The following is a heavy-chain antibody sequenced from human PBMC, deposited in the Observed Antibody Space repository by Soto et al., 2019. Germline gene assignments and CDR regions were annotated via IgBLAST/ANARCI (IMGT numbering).Heavy chain of an antibody. CDR2: IFPGDGDT. CDR1: GCIFTDYW. CDR3: ARVPWRGTYYFDL. V-gene: IGHV5-51*01. Sequence: GVLMRISYNSSGCIFTDYWNAWVRKMPGEGLEWMGSIFPGDGDTRYSTPFQGQVTISADKSISTAYLQWSSMKASDTAMYYCARVPWRGTYYFDLWGLGTLVPVSS. D-gene: IGHD3-3*01. J-gene: IGHJ4*02.